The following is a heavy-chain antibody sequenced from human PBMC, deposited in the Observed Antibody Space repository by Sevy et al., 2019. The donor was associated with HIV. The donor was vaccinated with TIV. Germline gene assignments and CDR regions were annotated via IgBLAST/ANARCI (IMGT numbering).Heavy chain of an antibody. CDR2: VWEDIINK. J-gene: IGHJ3*02. CDR3: ASLSDNDYDRCGSSGDDGFDI. Sequence: GGSLRLSCVASGFTFSNYGMHWVRQAPGKGLEWVATVWEDIINKHYADSAKGRFTISRDNSKNTLYLQMNSLRAEDTAVYYCASLSDNDYDRCGSSGDDGFDIWGQGTMVTVSS. CDR1: GFTFSNYG. V-gene: IGHV3-33*01. D-gene: IGHD3-22*01.